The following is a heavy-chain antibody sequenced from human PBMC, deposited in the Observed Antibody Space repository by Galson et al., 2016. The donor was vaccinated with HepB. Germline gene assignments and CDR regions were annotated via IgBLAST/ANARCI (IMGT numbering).Heavy chain of an antibody. Sequence: SLRLSCAASGFPFSTHGMSWVRQAPGKGLEWVSAIRGSGGSKYSADSVKGRFTISRDNSKNTLYLQMNSLRAEDTAVYYCAKKSLVAGTATYVLDNWGQGTLVTVSS. D-gene: IGHD6-19*01. CDR3: AKKSLVAGTATYVLDN. CDR2: IRGSGGSK. CDR1: GFPFSTHG. J-gene: IGHJ4*02. V-gene: IGHV3-23*01.